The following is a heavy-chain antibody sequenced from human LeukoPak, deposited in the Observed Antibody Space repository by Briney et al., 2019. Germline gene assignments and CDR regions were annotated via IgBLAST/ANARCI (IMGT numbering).Heavy chain of an antibody. D-gene: IGHD4-23*01. CDR3: AIVSPMTTVARGQGAFDI. CDR1: GYTFTNYY. Sequence: ASVKVSCKGFGYTFTNYYMHCVRQAPGQGPEWMGIVNPNDGSTTYAQKFQGRVTMTRDMSTNTVYMELSSLRSDDTAEYFCAIVSPMTTVARGQGAFDIWGQGTMVIVSA. CDR2: VNPNDGST. V-gene: IGHV1-46*01. J-gene: IGHJ3*02.